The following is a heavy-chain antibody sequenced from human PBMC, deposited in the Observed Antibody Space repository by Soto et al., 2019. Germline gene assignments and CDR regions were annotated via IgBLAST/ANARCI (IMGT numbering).Heavy chain of an antibody. CDR3: AKDVHSISCGPECSFDF. J-gene: IGHJ4*02. Sequence: GGSLRLSCAASGFTYSSNAMSWVRQAPGKGLEWVSAISGSGGSTYYADSVKGRFTISRDNSKNTLYLQMDSLRAEDTAVYYCAKDVHSISCGPECSFDFWGRGTPVTGS. CDR1: GFTYSSNA. CDR2: ISGSGGST. V-gene: IGHV3-23*01. D-gene: IGHD6-6*01.